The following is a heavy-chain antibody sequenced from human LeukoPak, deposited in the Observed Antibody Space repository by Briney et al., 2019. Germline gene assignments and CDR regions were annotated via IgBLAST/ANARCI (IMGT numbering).Heavy chain of an antibody. D-gene: IGHD3-3*01. J-gene: IGHJ4*02. CDR2: IRYDGSNK. CDR3: AKGGRTYYDFWSGYPRDAFDY. CDR1: GFTFSSYG. Sequence: GSLRLSCAASGFTFSSYGMHWVRQAPGKGLEWVAFIRYDGSNKYYADSVKGRFTISRDNSKNTLYLQMNSLRAEDTAVYYCAKGGRTYYDFWSGYPRDAFDYWGQGTLVTVSS. V-gene: IGHV3-30*02.